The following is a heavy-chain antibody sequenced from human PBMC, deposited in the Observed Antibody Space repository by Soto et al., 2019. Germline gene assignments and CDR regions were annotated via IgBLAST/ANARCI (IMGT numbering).Heavy chain of an antibody. CDR3: ARGGYCNNGVCISYYGMDV. D-gene: IGHD2-8*01. CDR1: GFTFSSYG. J-gene: IGHJ6*02. V-gene: IGHV3-33*01. CDR2: IWYDGSNK. Sequence: PXVSLRLSCAASGFTFSSYGMHWVRQAPGKGLEWVAVIWYDGSNKYYADSVKGRFTISRDNSKNTLYLQMNSLRAEDTAVYYCARGGYCNNGVCISYYGMDVWAQGTTVTVSS.